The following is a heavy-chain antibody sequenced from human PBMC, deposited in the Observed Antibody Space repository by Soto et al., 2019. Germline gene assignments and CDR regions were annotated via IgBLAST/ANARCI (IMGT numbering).Heavy chain of an antibody. CDR3: ATNIVATTRNSDY. Sequence: QLQLQESGPGLVKPSETLSLTCTVSGGSISSSSYYWGWIRQPPGKGLEWIGSIYYSGSTYYNPSLKSRVTISVDTSKNQFSLKLSSVTAADTAVYYCATNIVATTRNSDYWGQGTLVTVSS. V-gene: IGHV4-39*01. D-gene: IGHD5-12*01. J-gene: IGHJ4*02. CDR1: GGSISSSSYY. CDR2: IYYSGST.